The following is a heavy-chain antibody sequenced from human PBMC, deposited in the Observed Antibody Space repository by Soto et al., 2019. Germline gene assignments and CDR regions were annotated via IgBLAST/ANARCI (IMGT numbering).Heavy chain of an antibody. V-gene: IGHV5-10-1*01. J-gene: IGHJ6*02. CDR2: IDPSDSYT. CDR1: GYSFTSYW. D-gene: IGHD6-6*01. CDR3: ASSIAARPYYYYGMDV. Sequence: PRESLKSSGNGSGYSFTSYWISWVRQMSGKGLEWMGRIDPSDSYTNYSPSFQGHATISADKSISTAYLQWSSLKASDTAMYYCASSIAARPYYYYGMDVWGQGTTVTVS.